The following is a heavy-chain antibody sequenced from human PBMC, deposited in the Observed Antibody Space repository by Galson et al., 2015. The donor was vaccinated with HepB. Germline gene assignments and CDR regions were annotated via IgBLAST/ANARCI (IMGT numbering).Heavy chain of an antibody. CDR3: ARSSGHFEL. J-gene: IGHJ2*01. Sequence: CAISGDSVSSNSAAWNWIRQSPSRGLEGLGRTYYRSKWKNDYALSVKSRITVNPDTSKNQFSLQLNSVTPEDTAVYYCARSSGHFELWGRGTLVTVSS. CDR2: TYYRSKWKN. CDR1: GDSVSSNSAA. V-gene: IGHV6-1*01.